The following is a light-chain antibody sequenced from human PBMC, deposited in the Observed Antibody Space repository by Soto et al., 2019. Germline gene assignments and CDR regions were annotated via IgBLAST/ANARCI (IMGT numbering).Light chain of an antibody. CDR2: YDD. Sequence: QSVLTQPPSVSEAPRQRVSISCSGSSSNIGNHAVNWYQQLPGKAPKLLIYYDDLLPSGVSDRFSGSKSGASASLAISGLQSEDEADYYCAAWDDSLNGYVFGTGTKVTV. V-gene: IGLV1-36*01. CDR3: AAWDDSLNGYV. CDR1: SSNIGNHA. J-gene: IGLJ1*01.